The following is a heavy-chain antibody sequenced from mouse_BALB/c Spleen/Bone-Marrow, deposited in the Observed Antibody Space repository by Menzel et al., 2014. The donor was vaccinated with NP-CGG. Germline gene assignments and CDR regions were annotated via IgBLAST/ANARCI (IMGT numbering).Heavy chain of an antibody. CDR3: ARKTTTVVASGY. Sequence: QVQLQQSGVELVKPGASVKLSCKASGHTFTSYWMHWVKLRPGQGLERIGEINPSNGRTNYNEKFKSKASMSVDKSSIKASMKLGSLQIKDSTVYYWARKTTTVVASGYRGQGTALAVTS. CDR1: GHTFTSYW. CDR2: INPSNGRT. J-gene: IGHJ2*01. V-gene: IGHV1S81*02. D-gene: IGHD1-1*01.